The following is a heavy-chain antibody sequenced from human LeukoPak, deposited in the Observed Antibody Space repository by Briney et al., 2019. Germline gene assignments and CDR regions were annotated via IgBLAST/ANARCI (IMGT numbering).Heavy chain of an antibody. CDR2: INPNRGGT. V-gene: IGHV1-2*06. CDR3: ARLVVVAATRDY. J-gene: IGHJ4*02. D-gene: IGHD2-15*01. CDR1: GYTFTGYY. Sequence: ASVKVSCKASGYTFTGYYMHWVRQAPGQGLEWMGRINPNRGGTNYAQKFQGRVTMTRDKSISTAYMERSRLRSDDTAVYYCARLVVVAATRDYWGQGTLVTVSS.